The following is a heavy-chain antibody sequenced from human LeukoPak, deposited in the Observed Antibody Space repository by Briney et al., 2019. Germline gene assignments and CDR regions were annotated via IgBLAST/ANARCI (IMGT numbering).Heavy chain of an antibody. J-gene: IGHJ3*02. CDR2: INWNGGCT. CDR1: GFTFDDYG. D-gene: IGHD3-9*01. V-gene: IGHV3-20*04. Sequence: GGSLRHSCAASGFTFDDYGMSSVRQAPGKGLEWVSGINWNGGCTGYADSVKGRFTISRDNAKNSLYLQMNSLRAEDTALYYCARVKGDILGWDAFDIWGQGAMVTVSS. CDR3: ARVKGDILGWDAFDI.